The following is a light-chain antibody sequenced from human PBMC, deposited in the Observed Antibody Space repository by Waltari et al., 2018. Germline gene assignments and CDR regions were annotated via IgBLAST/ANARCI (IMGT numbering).Light chain of an antibody. J-gene: IGKJ2*01. CDR3: QLRGHWPMYT. V-gene: IGKV3-11*01. CDR2: DAS. CDR1: QSISSH. Sequence: IVLTQSPATLSLSPGDRATLSCTASQSISSHLAWYHQRPGQAPRILIYDASNRAAGIPARFSGSGSGTDFSLTISSLEPEDFVVYYCQLRGHWPMYTFGQGTKLEIK.